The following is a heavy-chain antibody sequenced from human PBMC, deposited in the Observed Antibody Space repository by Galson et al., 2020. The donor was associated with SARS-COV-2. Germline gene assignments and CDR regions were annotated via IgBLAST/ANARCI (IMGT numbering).Heavy chain of an antibody. V-gene: IGHV3-7*01. J-gene: IGHJ4*02. Sequence: GGSLRLSCVASGFTFSSYWMNWVRQAPGKGLEWLANIKQDGSEKYYVDSLKGRFTISRDNAKRSLYLQINSLRAEDTAVYYCASGIYGYWGQGTLVTVSS. CDR3: ASGIYGY. D-gene: IGHD1-26*01. CDR2: IKQDGSEK. CDR1: GFTFSSYW.